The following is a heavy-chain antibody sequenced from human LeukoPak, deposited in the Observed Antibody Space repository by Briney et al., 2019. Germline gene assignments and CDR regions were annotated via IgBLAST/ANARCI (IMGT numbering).Heavy chain of an antibody. D-gene: IGHD3-22*01. CDR3: AKDLRDDRRSYYFDS. CDR1: GFTFSSYG. CDR2: ISYDGSEQ. J-gene: IGHJ4*02. Sequence: GGSLRLSCAASGFTFSSYGMHWVRQGPGKGMEWVAVISYDGSEQYYADSVKGRFTISRDNSKNTLYLQMNSLRTEDTAVYYCAKDLRDDRRSYYFDSWGLGTLVTVSS. V-gene: IGHV3-30*18.